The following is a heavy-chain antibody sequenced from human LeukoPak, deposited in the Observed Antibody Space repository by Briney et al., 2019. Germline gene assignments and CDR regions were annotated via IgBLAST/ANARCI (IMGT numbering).Heavy chain of an antibody. CDR3: AKDWLDSGSHDY. CDR1: GFTFSSYA. Sequence: PGGSLRLSCAASGFTFSSYAMHWVRQAPGKGLEWVAVISYDGSQKYYSDSVKGRFTISRDNSKNTLYLQMNSLRAEDTAVYYCAKDWLDSGSHDYWGQGTLVTVSS. CDR2: ISYDGSQK. D-gene: IGHD1-26*01. V-gene: IGHV3-30*04. J-gene: IGHJ4*02.